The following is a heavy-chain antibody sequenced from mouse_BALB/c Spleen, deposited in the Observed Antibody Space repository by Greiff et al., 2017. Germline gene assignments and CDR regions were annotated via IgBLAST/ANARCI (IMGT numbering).Heavy chain of an antibody. D-gene: IGHD1-1*01. Sequence: EVKVVESGGGLVQPGGSLKLSCAASGFTFSSYTMSWVRQTPEKRLEWVAYISNGGGSTYYPDTVKGRFTISRDNAKNTLYLQMSSLKSEDTAMYYCARNYYGSTHNYYAMDYWGQGTSVTVSS. J-gene: IGHJ4*01. CDR2: ISNGGGST. CDR1: GFTFSSYT. CDR3: ARNYYGSTHNYYAMDY. V-gene: IGHV5-12-2*01.